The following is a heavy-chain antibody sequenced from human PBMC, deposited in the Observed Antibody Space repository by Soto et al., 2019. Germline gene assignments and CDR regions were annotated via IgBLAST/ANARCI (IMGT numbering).Heavy chain of an antibody. CDR3: AQDLWIQSHGGFDF. D-gene: IGHD3-10*01. CDR1: GFTFSNYA. J-gene: IGHJ4*02. Sequence: EVQLLESGGGLVQPGGSLRLSCAASGFTFSNYAMTWVRQTPGKVLEWVSTISGSGGSTYYADSVKGRFTISRDNSKNTLYLQMNSLRAEDTAIYYCAQDLWIQSHGGFDFGGQGTLVTVSS. CDR2: ISGSGGST. V-gene: IGHV3-23*01.